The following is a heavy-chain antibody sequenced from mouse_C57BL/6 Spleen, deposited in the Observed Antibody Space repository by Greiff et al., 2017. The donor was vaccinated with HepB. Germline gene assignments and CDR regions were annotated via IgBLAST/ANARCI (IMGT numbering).Heavy chain of an antibody. J-gene: IGHJ3*01. Sequence: EVKLVESGEGLVKPGGSLKLSCAASGFTFSSYAMSWVRQTPEKRLEWVAYISSGGDYIYYADTVKGRFTISRDNARNTLYLQMSSLKSEDTAMYYCTKTAQATAWFAYWGQGTLVTVSA. V-gene: IGHV5-9-1*02. CDR3: TKTAQATAWFAY. CDR2: ISSGGDYI. CDR1: GFTFSSYA. D-gene: IGHD3-2*02.